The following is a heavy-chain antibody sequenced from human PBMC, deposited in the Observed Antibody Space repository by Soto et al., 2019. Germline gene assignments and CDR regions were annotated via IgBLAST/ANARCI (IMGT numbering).Heavy chain of an antibody. CDR2: ISYDGSNK. V-gene: IGHV3-30-3*01. CDR3: ESDCSSHTCYRQGGMDV. D-gene: IGHD2-2*02. CDR1: GFSLNSYA. J-gene: IGHJ6*02. Sequence: QVQLVESGGGVVQPGRSLTLSCAASGFSLNSYAMHWVRQAPGKGLEWVAVISYDGSNKFYGDSVKGRFTISRDNSKNTVYWQMDSLRTEDTAVYYCESDCSSHTCYRQGGMDVWGQGTTVTVSS.